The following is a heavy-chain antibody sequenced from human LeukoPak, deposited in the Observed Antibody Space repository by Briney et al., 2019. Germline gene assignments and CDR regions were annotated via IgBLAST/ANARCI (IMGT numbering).Heavy chain of an antibody. Sequence: GASVKVSCKASGYTFTGYFIHWVRQAPGQGLEWMGCVNPNSGDTNYAQKFQGSVTMTRDTSISTVYMELSRLRSDDTAVYYCAREQIAVAAWDYWGQGTLVTVSS. V-gene: IGHV1-2*02. J-gene: IGHJ4*02. CDR3: AREQIAVAAWDY. CDR2: VNPNSGDT. D-gene: IGHD6-19*01. CDR1: GYTFTGYF.